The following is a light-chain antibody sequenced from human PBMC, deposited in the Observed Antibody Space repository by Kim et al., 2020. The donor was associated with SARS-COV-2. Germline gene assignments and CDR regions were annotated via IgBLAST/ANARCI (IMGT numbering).Light chain of an antibody. CDR1: QSLSSSY. CDR2: GAS. V-gene: IGKV3-20*01. J-gene: IGKJ5*01. CDR3: QQYGSSPSIT. Sequence: EIVLTQSPGTLSLSPGERATLSCRASQSLSSSYLAWYQQKPGQAPRLLIYGASSRATGIPDRFSGSESGTDFTLTISRLEPEDFAVYYCQQYGSSPSITFGQGTRLEIK.